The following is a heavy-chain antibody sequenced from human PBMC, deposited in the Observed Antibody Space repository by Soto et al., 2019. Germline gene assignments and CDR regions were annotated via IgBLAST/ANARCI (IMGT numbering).Heavy chain of an antibody. CDR3: ARLGDPTGY. Sequence: SETLSLTCTVSGGSISSYYWSWIRQPPGKGLEWIGYIYYSGSTNYNPSLKSRVTISVDTSKNQFSLKLSSVTAADTAVYYCARLGDPTGYWGQGTLVTVSS. CDR2: IYYSGST. D-gene: IGHD3-16*01. J-gene: IGHJ4*02. V-gene: IGHV4-59*08. CDR1: GGSISSYY.